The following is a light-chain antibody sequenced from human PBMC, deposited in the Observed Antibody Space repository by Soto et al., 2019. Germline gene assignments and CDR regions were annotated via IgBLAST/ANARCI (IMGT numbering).Light chain of an antibody. V-gene: IGKV1-5*03. CDR3: QQYKSSST. J-gene: IGKJ1*01. Sequence: IRMNQSPSTLSASVSDKVTITCRASETISIWLAWYQQKPGKAPKLLINKASSLQSEVPSRFSGSGSGTEFTLTISSLQPDDFAVYYCQQYKSSSTFGHGTKV. CDR1: ETISIW. CDR2: KAS.